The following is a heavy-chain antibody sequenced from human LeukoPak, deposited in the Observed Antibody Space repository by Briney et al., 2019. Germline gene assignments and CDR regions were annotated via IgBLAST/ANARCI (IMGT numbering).Heavy chain of an antibody. CDR3: ASSANYGGNSGYFDC. CDR2: IYYSGST. D-gene: IGHD4-23*01. V-gene: IGHV4-39*01. J-gene: IGHJ4*02. Sequence: SETLSLTRTVSGGSISSSSYCWGWIRQPPGKGLEWIGSIYYSGSTYYNPSLKSRVTLSVDTSKNQFSLKMSSVAAADTGVYYCASSANYGGNSGYFDCWGQGTLVTVSS. CDR1: GGSISSSSYC.